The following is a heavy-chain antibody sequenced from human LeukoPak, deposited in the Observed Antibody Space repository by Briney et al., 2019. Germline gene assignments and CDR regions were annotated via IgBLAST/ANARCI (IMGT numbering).Heavy chain of an antibody. CDR3: ARDLGYPTLLIAAERYYFDY. CDR2: INPSGGST. Sequence: ASVKVSCKASGYTFTSYYMHWVRQAPGQGLEWMGIINPSGGSTSYAQKFQGRVTMTRDTSTSTVYMELSSLRSEDTAVYYCARDLGYPTLLIAAERYYFDYWGQGTLVTVPS. V-gene: IGHV1-46*01. CDR1: GYTFTSYY. D-gene: IGHD6-13*01. J-gene: IGHJ4*02.